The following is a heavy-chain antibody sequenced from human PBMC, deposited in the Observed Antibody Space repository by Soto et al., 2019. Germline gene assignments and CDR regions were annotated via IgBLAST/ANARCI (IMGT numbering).Heavy chain of an antibody. CDR3: VRRGYYDVLTRYRRGFSEY. D-gene: IGHD3-9*01. CDR1: GYSFSNYW. V-gene: IGHV5-51*01. Sequence: GESLKISCMGSGYSFSNYWIGWVRQMPGKGLEYLAIVYPGDSDTRYSPSFQGQVTISADKSISTAYLQWNSLRASDTAMYYCVRRGYYDVLTRYRRGFSEYWGKGPPVTLSS. CDR2: VYPGDSDT. J-gene: IGHJ4*02.